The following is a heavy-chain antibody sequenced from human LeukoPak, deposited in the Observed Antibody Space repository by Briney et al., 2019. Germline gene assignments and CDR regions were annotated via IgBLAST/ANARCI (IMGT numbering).Heavy chain of an antibody. D-gene: IGHD7-27*01. CDR3: ARGMAATGGIFDY. CDR1: GGSISSGGYY. Sequence: SETLSLTCTVSGGSISSGGYYWSWIRQHPGTGLEWIGYIYYSGSTYYNPSLKSRVTISVDTSKNQFSLKLSSVTAADAAVYYCARGMAATGGIFDYWGQGTLVTVSS. V-gene: IGHV4-31*03. CDR2: IYYSGST. J-gene: IGHJ4*02.